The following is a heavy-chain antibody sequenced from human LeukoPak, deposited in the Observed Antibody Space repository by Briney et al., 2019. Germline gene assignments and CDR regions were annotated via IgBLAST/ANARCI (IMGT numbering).Heavy chain of an antibody. Sequence: SETLSLTCAVYGGSFSGYYWSWIRQPPGKGLEWIGEINHSGSTNYNPSLKSRVTISVDTYKNQFYLKLSSVTAADTAVYYCARDQLLWGYYYYGMDVWGQGTTVTVSS. J-gene: IGHJ6*02. V-gene: IGHV4-34*01. CDR3: ARDQLLWGYYYYGMDV. D-gene: IGHD3-10*01. CDR1: GGSFSGYY. CDR2: INHSGST.